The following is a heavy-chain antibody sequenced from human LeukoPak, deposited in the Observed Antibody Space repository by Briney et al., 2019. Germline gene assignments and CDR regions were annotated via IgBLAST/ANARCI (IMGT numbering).Heavy chain of an antibody. CDR1: GFTFSSHG. CDR3: AKDDRIDN. J-gene: IGHJ4*02. V-gene: IGHV3-30*02. CDR2: IRYDGSNT. Sequence: PGGSLSLSCEASGFTFSSHGMHWVRQAPGKGLEWVAFIRYDGSNTYYADSVKGRFTISRDNSKHTLHLQMNSLRAEDTAMYYCAKDDRIDNWGQGTLVTVSS.